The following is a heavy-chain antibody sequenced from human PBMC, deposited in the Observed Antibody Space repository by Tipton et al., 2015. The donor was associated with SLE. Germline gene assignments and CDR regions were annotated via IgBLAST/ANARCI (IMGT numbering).Heavy chain of an antibody. CDR3: ARGWGLTTSYHYGLVV. J-gene: IGHJ6*02. CDR2: INSDGSST. D-gene: IGHD3-16*01. V-gene: IGHV3-74*01. CDR1: GFSFSSYW. Sequence: SLRLSCAASGFSFSSYWMHWVRQAPGKRLVWVSRINSDGSSTSYADSVKGRFTISRDNAKNTLFLHMNSLRAEDTALYYCARGWGLTTSYHYGLVVWGQGTTVTVSS.